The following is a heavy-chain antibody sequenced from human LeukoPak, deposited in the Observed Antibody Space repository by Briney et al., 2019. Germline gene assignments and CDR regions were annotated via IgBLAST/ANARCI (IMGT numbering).Heavy chain of an antibody. V-gene: IGHV3-74*01. J-gene: IGHJ4*02. CDR3: ARDDGDY. CDR2: INNKGSNT. Sequence: GGSLRLSCTASGFTFRIYWMDWVRQAPGKGLVWVSRINNKGSNTNYADSVKGRFTISRHNSKNTLYLQMNSLRAEDTAVYYCARDDGDYWGQGTLVTVSS. CDR1: GFTFRIYW.